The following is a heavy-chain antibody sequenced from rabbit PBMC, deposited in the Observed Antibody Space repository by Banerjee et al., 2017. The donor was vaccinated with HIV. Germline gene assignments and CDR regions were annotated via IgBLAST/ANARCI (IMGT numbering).Heavy chain of an antibody. J-gene: IGHJ4*01. D-gene: IGHD8-1*01. CDR2: INAVTGKA. Sequence: QEQLVESGGGLVQPEASLTLTCTASGFSFSNKAVMCWVRQAPGKGLEWIACINAVTGKAVYATWAKGRFTFSKTSSTTVTLQMTSLTAADTATYFCARGTDSAGGGSDLWGPGTLVTVS. CDR1: GFSFSNKAV. CDR3: ARGTDSAGGGSDL. V-gene: IGHV1S45*01.